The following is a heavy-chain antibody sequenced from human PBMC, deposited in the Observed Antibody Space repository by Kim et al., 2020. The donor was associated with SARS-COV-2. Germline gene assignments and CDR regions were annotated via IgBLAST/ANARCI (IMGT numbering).Heavy chain of an antibody. J-gene: IGHJ3*01. V-gene: IGHV1-24*01. CDR3: AIGVHKPPTFYYYDSSGYSW. CDR1: GYTLTELS. CDR2: FDPEDGET. D-gene: IGHD3-22*01. Sequence: ASVKVSCKVSGYTLTELSMHWVRQAPGKGLEWMGGFDPEDGETIYAQKFQGRVTMTEDTSTDTAYMELSSLRSEDTAVYYCAIGVHKPPTFYYYDSSGYSWWGQGTMVTVSS.